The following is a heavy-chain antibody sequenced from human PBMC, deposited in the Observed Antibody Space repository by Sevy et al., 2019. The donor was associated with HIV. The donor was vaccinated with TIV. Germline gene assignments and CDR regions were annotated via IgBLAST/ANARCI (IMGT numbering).Heavy chain of an antibody. D-gene: IGHD6-19*01. CDR2: TYYKSKWYS. V-gene: IGHV6-1*01. CDR3: ARSVAALDFWYFDL. CDR1: GDSVSSNNAA. J-gene: IGHJ2*01. Sequence: KQSQTLSLTCAISGDSVSSNNAAWNWIRQSPSRGLEWLGRTYYKSKWYSHYAVSVKSRMTINPDTSKNQFSLQLNSVTPEETAVYYCARSVAALDFWYFDLWGRGTLVTVSS.